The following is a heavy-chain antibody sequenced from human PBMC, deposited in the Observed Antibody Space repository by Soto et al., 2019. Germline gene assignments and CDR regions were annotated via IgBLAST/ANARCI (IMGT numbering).Heavy chain of an antibody. CDR2: INPDDGGT. V-gene: IGHV1-46*01. CDR3: TRDRPHAWLDP. Sequence: GASVKVSCKASGYSLSYYYIHWVRQAPGQGLEWVAMINPDDGGTRYAQRFQGRVTVTRDTSTSTVYMEMSNLRSEDTALYYCTRDRPHAWLDPWGQGTLVTAPQ. CDR1: GYSLSYYY. J-gene: IGHJ5*02.